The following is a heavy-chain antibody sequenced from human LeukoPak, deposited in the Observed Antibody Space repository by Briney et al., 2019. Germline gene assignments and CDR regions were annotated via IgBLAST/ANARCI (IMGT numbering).Heavy chain of an antibody. CDR1: GYTFTGYY. CDR3: ARSQLLWFGEFIYGMDV. Sequence: ASVKVSCKASGYTFTGYYMHWVRQAPGQGLEWMGWINPNSGGTNYAQKFQGRVTMTRDTSISTAYMELSRQRSDDTAVYYCARSQLLWFGEFIYGMDVWGQGTTVTVSS. V-gene: IGHV1-2*02. CDR2: INPNSGGT. D-gene: IGHD3-10*01. J-gene: IGHJ6*02.